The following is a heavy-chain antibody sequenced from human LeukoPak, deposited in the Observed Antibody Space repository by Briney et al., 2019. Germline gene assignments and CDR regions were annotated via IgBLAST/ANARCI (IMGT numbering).Heavy chain of an antibody. D-gene: IGHD1-26*01. CDR1: GISVSAYY. J-gene: IGHJ4*02. Sequence: SETLSLTCGVSGISVSAYYWTWIRQPPGKGLEFLGHIFYNGHTKYNPSLKGRVTLSIDTSENRFSLNLRSATPADTARYYCARVLDSPNGSHLDYWGQGALVAVSS. CDR3: ARVLDSPNGSHLDY. CDR2: IFYNGHT. V-gene: IGHV4-59*02.